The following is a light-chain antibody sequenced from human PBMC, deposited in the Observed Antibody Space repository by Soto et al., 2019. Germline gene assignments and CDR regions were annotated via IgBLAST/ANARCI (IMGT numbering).Light chain of an antibody. V-gene: IGKV1-39*01. CDR3: QKYHSAPLT. J-gene: IGKJ4*01. CDR2: AAS. Sequence: IQMTQSPSSLFASVGDRVTITCRASQSISSHLNWYQQKVGKTPKLLIYAASTLQCEVPSRFSGSGSGTEFTLTISSLQPEDFATYYCQKYHSAPLTFGGGTKIQI. CDR1: QSISSH.